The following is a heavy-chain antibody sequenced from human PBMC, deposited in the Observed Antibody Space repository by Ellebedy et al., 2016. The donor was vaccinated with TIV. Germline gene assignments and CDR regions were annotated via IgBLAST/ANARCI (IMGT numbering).Heavy chain of an antibody. D-gene: IGHD2-21*02. CDR3: ARDRHVERGDCLDY. V-gene: IGHV3-33*01. CDR1: GFIFSEYG. J-gene: IGHJ4*02. CDR2: IWYDGGNK. Sequence: GESLKIFCTASGFIFSEYGMHWVRQAPGKGLEWVAFIWYDGGNKYYADSVKGRFTISRDNSKNTLYLQMNSLGVEDTAVYYCARDRHVERGDCLDYWGQGTLATVSS.